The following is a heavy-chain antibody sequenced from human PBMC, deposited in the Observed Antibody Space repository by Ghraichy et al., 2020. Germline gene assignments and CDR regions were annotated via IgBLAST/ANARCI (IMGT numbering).Heavy chain of an antibody. CDR2: INPSGGST. J-gene: IGHJ6*02. D-gene: IGHD4-17*01. CDR3: ARLYGDYRDYYYYGMDV. V-gene: IGHV1-46*01. CDR1: GYTFTSYY. Sequence: ASVKVSCKASGYTFTSYYMHWVRQAPGQGLEWMGIINPSGGSTSYAQKFQGRVTMTRDTSTSTVYMELSSLRSEDTAVYYCARLYGDYRDYYYYGMDVWGQGTTVTVSS.